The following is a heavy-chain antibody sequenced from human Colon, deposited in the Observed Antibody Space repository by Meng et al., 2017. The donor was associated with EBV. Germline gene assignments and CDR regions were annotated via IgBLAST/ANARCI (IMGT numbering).Heavy chain of an antibody. J-gene: IGHJ4*02. CDR3: ARDRGGLGAFDY. V-gene: IGHV4-30-4*01. CDR2: IYYSGST. Sequence: EESGTGLWSPSPPSTLTCTISEGYLSSGDYYWSWISQPPGKGLEWIGYIYYSGSTYYNPSLKSRVTISVDTSKNQFSLKLSSVTAADTAVYYCARDRGGLGAFDYWGQGTLVTVSS. D-gene: IGHD5-12*01. CDR1: EGYLSSGDYY.